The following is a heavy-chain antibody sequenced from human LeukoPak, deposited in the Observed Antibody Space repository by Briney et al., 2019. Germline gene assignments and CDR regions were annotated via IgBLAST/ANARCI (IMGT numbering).Heavy chain of an antibody. CDR3: ARDKEVGATRLDD. Sequence: GGSLRLSCAASGFTFSSYGMHWVRQAPGKGLEWVAFIRYDGSNKYYADSVKGRFTISRDNAKNSLDLQMSSLRAEDTAVYYCARDKEVGATRLDDWGQGTLVTVSS. D-gene: IGHD1-26*01. CDR2: IRYDGSNK. J-gene: IGHJ4*02. CDR1: GFTFSSYG. V-gene: IGHV3-30*02.